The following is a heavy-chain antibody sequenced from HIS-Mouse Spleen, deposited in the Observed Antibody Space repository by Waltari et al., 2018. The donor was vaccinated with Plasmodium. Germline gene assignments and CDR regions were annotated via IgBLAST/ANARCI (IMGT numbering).Heavy chain of an antibody. Sequence: EVQLVESGGGLVQPGRSLRLSCAASGFTFDDYARHWVRQAPGKGLEWVSGISWNSGSIGYADSVKGRFTISRDNAKNSLYLQMNSLRAEDTALYYCAKDIVPSIAARLPDYWGQGTLVTVSS. CDR2: ISWNSGSI. V-gene: IGHV3-9*01. D-gene: IGHD6-6*01. CDR3: AKDIVPSIAARLPDY. J-gene: IGHJ4*02. CDR1: GFTFDDYA.